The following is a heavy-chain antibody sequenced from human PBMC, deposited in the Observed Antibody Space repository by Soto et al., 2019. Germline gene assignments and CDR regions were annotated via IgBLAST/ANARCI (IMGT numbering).Heavy chain of an antibody. D-gene: IGHD2-15*01. CDR3: ARGTPHSIVVVAATLTY. CDR1: GGTFSSYA. CDR2: IIPIFGTA. V-gene: IGHV1-69*13. Sequence: ASVKVSCKASGGTFSSYAISWVRQAPGQGLEWMGGIIPIFGTANYAQKFQGRVTITADESTSTAYMELSSLRSEDTAVYYCARGTPHSIVVVAATLTYWGQGTLVTVSS. J-gene: IGHJ4*02.